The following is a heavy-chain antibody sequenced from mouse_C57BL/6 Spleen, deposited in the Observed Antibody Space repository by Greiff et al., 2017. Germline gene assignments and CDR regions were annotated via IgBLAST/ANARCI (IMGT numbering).Heavy chain of an antibody. CDR1: GYAFSSSW. J-gene: IGHJ1*03. V-gene: IGHV1-82*01. D-gene: IGHD1-1*01. CDR2: IYPGDGDT. Sequence: VQRVESGPELVKPGASVKISCKASGYAFSSSWMNWVKQRPGKGLEWIGRIYPGDGDTNYNGKFKGKATLTADKSSSTAYMQLSSLTCEDSAVYFCAFYYGSSYNWYFDVWGTGTTVTVSS. CDR3: AFYYGSSYNWYFDV.